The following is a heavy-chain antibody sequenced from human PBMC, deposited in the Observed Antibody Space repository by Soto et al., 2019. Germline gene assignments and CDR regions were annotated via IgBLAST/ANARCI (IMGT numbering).Heavy chain of an antibody. CDR3: AREDYYDTGYYVV. J-gene: IGHJ4*02. V-gene: IGHV4-4*07. D-gene: IGHD3-9*01. CDR2: IYTSGTT. CDR1: YDFISSYY. Sequence: PSETLSLTCTVSYDFISSYYWNWIRQPAGERLEWIGRIYTSGTTDFNPSLKGRVTMSVDTSKNQFSLKLTSVTAADTALYYCAREDYYDTGYYVVWGQGTQVTVSS.